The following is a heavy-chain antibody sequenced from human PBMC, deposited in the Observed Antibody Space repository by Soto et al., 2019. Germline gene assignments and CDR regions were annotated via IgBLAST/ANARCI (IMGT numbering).Heavy chain of an antibody. D-gene: IGHD3-22*01. CDR2: FIPIFRTL. V-gene: IGHV1-69*01. CDR3: VRDRRIYYSDPHDEFVASDYEV. CDR1: GGIFGSHG. Sequence: QVQLIQSEAEVKKPGSSVRVSCTASGGIFGSHGFSWVRQAPGQRLEWVGGFIPIFRTLTYTEKFQARVRVAADESTNTVYLDMSSLTSEETAVYYCVRDRRIYYSDPHDEFVASDYEVWGQGTMVSGYS. J-gene: IGHJ3*01.